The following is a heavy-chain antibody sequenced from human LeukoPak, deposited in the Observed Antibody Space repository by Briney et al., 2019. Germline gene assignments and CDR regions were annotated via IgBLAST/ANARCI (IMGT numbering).Heavy chain of an antibody. D-gene: IGHD1-7*01. CDR3: ARVLGWNYVEWFDP. V-gene: IGHV1-69*05. CDR1: AGTFSSYA. J-gene: IGHJ5*02. Sequence: SVKVSCKASAGTFSSYAMSWVRQAPGQGLEGVGGIIPIFGTANYAQKFQGGVTITTDESTSTAYMELSSLRSEDTAVYYCARVLGWNYVEWFDPWGQGTLVTVSS. CDR2: IIPIFGTA.